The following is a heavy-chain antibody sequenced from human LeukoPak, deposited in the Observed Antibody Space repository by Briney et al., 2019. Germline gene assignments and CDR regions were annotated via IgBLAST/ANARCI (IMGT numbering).Heavy chain of an antibody. CDR3: AREKIVGASKFDY. J-gene: IGHJ4*02. CDR1: GFTFSNDW. CDR2: IKEDGSEK. D-gene: IGHD1-26*01. Sequence: QAGGSLRLSCAASGFTFSNDWMSWVRQAPEKGLEWVANIKEDGSEKYYVDSVKGRFTISRDNAKNSLYLQMNSLRVEDTAVYYCAREKIVGASKFDYWGQGTLVTVSP. V-gene: IGHV3-7*01.